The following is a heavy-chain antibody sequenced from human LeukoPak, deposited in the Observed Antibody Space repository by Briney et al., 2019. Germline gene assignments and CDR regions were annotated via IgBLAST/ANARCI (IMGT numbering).Heavy chain of an antibody. Sequence: SVKVSCKASGDTFTSYAISWGGQAPGQGLEGRGGTIPIFGTANYAQKFQGRVTITTDESTSTAYMELSSLRSEDTAVYYCARALYRDTATYYFDYWGQGTLVTVSS. CDR1: GDTFTSYA. D-gene: IGHD5-18*01. CDR2: TIPIFGTA. CDR3: ARALYRDTATYYFDY. V-gene: IGHV1-69*05. J-gene: IGHJ4*02.